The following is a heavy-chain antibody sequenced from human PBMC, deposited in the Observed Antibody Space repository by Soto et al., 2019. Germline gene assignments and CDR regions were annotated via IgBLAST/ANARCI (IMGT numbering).Heavy chain of an antibody. J-gene: IGHJ6*02. CDR3: ARGTYGDYYYYGMDV. D-gene: IGHD4-17*01. CDR1: GGSISSYY. V-gene: IGHV4-59*01. Sequence: SETLSLTCTVSGGSISSYYWSWIRQPPGKGLEWIGYIYYSGSTNYNPSLKSRVTISVDTSKNQFSLKLSSVTAADTAVYYCARGTYGDYYYYGMDVWGQGTTVPVSS. CDR2: IYYSGST.